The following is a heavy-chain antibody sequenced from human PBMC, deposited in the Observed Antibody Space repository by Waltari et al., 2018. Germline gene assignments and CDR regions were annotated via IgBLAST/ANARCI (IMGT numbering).Heavy chain of an antibody. CDR2: INPNSGGT. V-gene: IGHV1-2*06. D-gene: IGHD3-22*01. CDR1: GYTFTGYY. CDR3: ARVSDYYDSSGYLDY. Sequence: QVQLVQSGAEVKKPGASVKVSCKASGYTFTGYYMHWVRQAPGQGLEWMGRINPNSGGTNYAQKFQGRVTMTRDTSISTAYMELSRLRSDDTAVYYCARVSDYYDSSGYLDYWGQGTLVTVPS. J-gene: IGHJ4*02.